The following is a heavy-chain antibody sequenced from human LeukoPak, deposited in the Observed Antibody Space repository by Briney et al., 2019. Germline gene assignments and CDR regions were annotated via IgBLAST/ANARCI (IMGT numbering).Heavy chain of an antibody. CDR2: IYYSGST. V-gene: IGHV4-59*01. D-gene: IGHD3-3*02. Sequence: TXSGGSISSXXXXWIRQPPGKGLEWIGYIYYSGSTNYNPSLKSRVTISVDTSKNQFSLKLSSVTAADTAVYYCASISSGRWGQGTLVTVSS. J-gene: IGHJ4*02. CDR1: GGSISSXX. CDR3: ASISSGR.